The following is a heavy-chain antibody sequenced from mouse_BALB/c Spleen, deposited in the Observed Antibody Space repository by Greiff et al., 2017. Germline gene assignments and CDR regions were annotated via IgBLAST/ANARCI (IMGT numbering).Heavy chain of an antibody. CDR1: EYEFPSHD. D-gene: IGHD1-1*02. J-gene: IGHJ3*01. V-gene: IGHV5-2*01. CDR3: ARDRDYGPFAY. Sequence: EVKRMESGGGLVQPGESLKLSCESTEYEFPSHDMSWVRKTPEKGLELVAAINSDGGSTYYPDTMERRFIISRDNTKTTLYLQMSSLRSEDTALYYCARDRDYGPFAYWGQGTLVTVSA. CDR2: INSDGGST.